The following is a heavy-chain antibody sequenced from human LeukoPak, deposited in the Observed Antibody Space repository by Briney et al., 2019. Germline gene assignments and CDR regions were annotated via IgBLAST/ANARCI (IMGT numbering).Heavy chain of an antibody. J-gene: IGHJ3*02. CDR3: ARDGAVATDAFDI. CDR1: GGTFSSYA. V-gene: IGHV1-69*05. D-gene: IGHD6-19*01. Sequence: GSSVKVSCKASGGTFSSYAISWVRQAPGQGLEWMGGIIPIFGTANYAQKLQGRVTMTTDTSTSTAYMELRSLRSDDTAVYYCARDGAVATDAFDIWGQGTMVTVSS. CDR2: IIPIFGTA.